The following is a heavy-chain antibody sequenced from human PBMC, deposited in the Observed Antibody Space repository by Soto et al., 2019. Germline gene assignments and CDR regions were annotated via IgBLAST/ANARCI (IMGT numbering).Heavy chain of an antibody. D-gene: IGHD6-13*01. Sequence: ASVKVSCKASGGTFSSYAISWVRQAPGQGLEWMGGIIPIFGTANYAQKFQGRVTITADESTSTAYMELSSLRSEDTAVYYCARVIRADSGYSSSSAFDYWGQGTLVTVSS. CDR2: IIPIFGTA. J-gene: IGHJ4*02. CDR1: GGTFSSYA. CDR3: ARVIRADSGYSSSSAFDY. V-gene: IGHV1-69*13.